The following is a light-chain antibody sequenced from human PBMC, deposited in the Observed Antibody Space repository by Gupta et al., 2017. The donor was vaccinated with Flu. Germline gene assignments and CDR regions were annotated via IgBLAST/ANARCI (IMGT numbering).Light chain of an antibody. CDR2: RDS. CDR1: RLGDKF. V-gene: IGLV3-1*01. J-gene: IGLJ3*02. CDR3: KASESSHGV. Sequence: SYELTQAPSVSVSPGQTVNITCSGRRLGDKFASWYQQKAGQSPTLVLYRDSSRPSAIPERFSGATYADNATMLISGAQTADDDADYCKASESSHGVFGGGTKLTVL.